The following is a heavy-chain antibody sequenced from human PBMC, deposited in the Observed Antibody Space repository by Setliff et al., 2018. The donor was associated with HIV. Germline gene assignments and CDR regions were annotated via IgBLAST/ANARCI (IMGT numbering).Heavy chain of an antibody. CDR1: GPSINIHY. CDR2: IYSTGST. CDR3: AKGAGFYGDYTFDH. D-gene: IGHD4-17*01. V-gene: IGHV4-59*11. J-gene: IGHJ4*02. Sequence: PSETLSLTCTVSGPSINIHYWSWIRQSPGKGFEWIGYIYSTGSTNYNPSLQSRVTISMVASRNQFSRKVTSVTAADTAVYYCAKGAGFYGDYTFDHWGQGRQVTVSS.